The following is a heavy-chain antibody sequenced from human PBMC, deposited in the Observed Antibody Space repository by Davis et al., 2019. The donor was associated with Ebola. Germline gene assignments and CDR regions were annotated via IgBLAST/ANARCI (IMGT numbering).Heavy chain of an antibody. CDR1: GYTFTSYG. Sequence: ASVKVSCKASGYTFTSYGISWVRQAPGQGLEWMGWISAYSGNTNYAQKLQGRVTMTTDTSTSTAYMELRSLRSDDTAMYFCARDRYNWNDFDYWGQGTLVTVSS. J-gene: IGHJ4*02. CDR2: ISAYSGNT. V-gene: IGHV1-18*01. CDR3: ARDRYNWNDFDY. D-gene: IGHD1-20*01.